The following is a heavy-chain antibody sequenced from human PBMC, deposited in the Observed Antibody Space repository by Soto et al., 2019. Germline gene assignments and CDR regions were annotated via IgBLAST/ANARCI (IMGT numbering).Heavy chain of an antibody. J-gene: IGHJ6*02. CDR3: AAVGKEEAAPIYYYYYGMDV. CDR2: IVVGSGNT. CDR1: GFTFTSSA. D-gene: IGHD6-6*01. Sequence: ASVKVSCKASGFTFTSSAVQWVRQARGQRLEWIGWIVVGSGNTNYAQKFQERVTITRDMSTSTAYMELSSLRSEDTAVYYCAAVGKEEAAPIYYYYYGMDVWGQGTTVTVSS. V-gene: IGHV1-58*01.